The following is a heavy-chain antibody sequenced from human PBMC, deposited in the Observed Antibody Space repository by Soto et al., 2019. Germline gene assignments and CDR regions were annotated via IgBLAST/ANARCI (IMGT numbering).Heavy chain of an antibody. V-gene: IGHV4-39*01. CDR2: IYYSGST. Sequence: SETLSLTCTVSGGSISSSSYYWGWIRQPPGKGLEWIGSIYYSGSTYYNPSLKSRVTISVDTSKNQFSLKLSSVTAADTAVYYCPSSNIVVVVHDTRQDDFDIWGQGTMVTVSS. CDR3: PSSNIVVVVHDTRQDDFDI. CDR1: GGSISSSSYY. D-gene: IGHD2-15*01. J-gene: IGHJ3*02.